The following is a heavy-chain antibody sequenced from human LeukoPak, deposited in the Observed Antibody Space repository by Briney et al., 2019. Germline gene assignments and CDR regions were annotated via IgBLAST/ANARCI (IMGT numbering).Heavy chain of an antibody. V-gene: IGHV1-8*03. CDR3: AREGGYFGAGSFLDS. J-gene: IGHJ4*02. CDR2: MQPNSGNT. CDR1: GYSFTIYD. D-gene: IGHD3-10*01. Sequence: ASVKVSCKSSGYSFTIYDINGVRQVAGQGLEWVGWMQPNSGNTGLALRFQGRITITRDMSISTVYLELSSLTSEDTAVYYCAREGGYFGAGSFLDSWGQRTLVTVSS.